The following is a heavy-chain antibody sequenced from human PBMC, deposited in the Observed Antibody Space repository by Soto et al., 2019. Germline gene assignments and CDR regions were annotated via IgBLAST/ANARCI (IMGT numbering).Heavy chain of an antibody. J-gene: IGHJ4*02. D-gene: IGHD3-10*01. V-gene: IGHV4-34*09. CDR3: ARVRGVPSLGFDY. CDR1: GGSFSGYY. Sequence: SETLSLTCAVYGGSFSGYYWSWIRQPPGKGLEWIGEINHSGSTNYNPSLKSRVTISVDTSKNQFSLKLSSVTAADTAVYYCARVRGVPSLGFDYWGQGTLVTVSS. CDR2: INHSGST.